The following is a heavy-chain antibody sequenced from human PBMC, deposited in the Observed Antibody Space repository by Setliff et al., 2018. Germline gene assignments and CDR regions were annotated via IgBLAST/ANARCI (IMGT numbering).Heavy chain of an antibody. D-gene: IGHD2-21*01. J-gene: IGHJ4*02. CDR3: ASADVVVAP. Sequence: ASVKVSCKASGYTFTNYGMHWVRQAPGQGLEWMGWINAGNDNTHYSQKFQGRVTITRDTSASTVYMELSSLRYEDTAVFYCASADVVVAPWGQGTLVTVSS. CDR1: GYTFTNYG. V-gene: IGHV1-3*01. CDR2: INAGNDNT.